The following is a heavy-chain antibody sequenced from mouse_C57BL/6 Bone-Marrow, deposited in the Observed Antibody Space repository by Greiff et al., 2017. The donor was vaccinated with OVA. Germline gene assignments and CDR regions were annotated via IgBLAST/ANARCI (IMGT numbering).Heavy chain of an antibody. Sequence: VQLQQSGAELVRPGASVKLSCKASGYTFTDYYINWVKQRPGQGLEWIARIYPGSGNTYYNEKFKGKATLTAEKSSSTAYMQLSSLTSEDSAVYFCARQLRPSDAMDYWGQGTSVTVSS. CDR1: GYTFTDYY. V-gene: IGHV1-76*01. J-gene: IGHJ4*01. D-gene: IGHD3-2*02. CDR3: ARQLRPSDAMDY. CDR2: IYPGSGNT.